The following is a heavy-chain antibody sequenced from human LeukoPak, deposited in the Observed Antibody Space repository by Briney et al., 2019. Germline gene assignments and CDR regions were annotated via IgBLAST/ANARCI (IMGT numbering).Heavy chain of an antibody. Sequence: GSLRLSCAASGLTFRNAWMNWVRQAPGKGLEWVGRIKSKIDGGTADYAAPVKGRITISRDDSKNMLYLQINSLKADDTALYYCTTRTWADGFDIWGQGTMVTVSS. CDR3: TTRTWADGFDI. V-gene: IGHV3-15*01. CDR2: IKSKIDGGTA. J-gene: IGHJ3*02. D-gene: IGHD2-2*01. CDR1: GLTFRNAW.